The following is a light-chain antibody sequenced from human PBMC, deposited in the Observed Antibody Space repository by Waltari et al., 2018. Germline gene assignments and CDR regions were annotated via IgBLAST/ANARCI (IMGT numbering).Light chain of an antibody. Sequence: QSALTQPASVSGSPGQSITISCTGTSSDIGSYNLASWYQQHPGKAPNRIIYEVNWRPSGVSDRFSASKSVNTASLTISGLQADDEADYYCCSYAGDSTYVFGTGAKVTVL. J-gene: IGLJ1*01. CDR2: EVN. CDR1: SSDIGSYNL. V-gene: IGLV2-23*02. CDR3: CSYAGDSTYV.